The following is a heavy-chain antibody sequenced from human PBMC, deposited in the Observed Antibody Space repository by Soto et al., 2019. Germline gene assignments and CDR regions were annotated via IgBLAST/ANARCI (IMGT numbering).Heavy chain of an antibody. Sequence: PGGSLRLSCAASGFTFSSYAMSWVRQAPGKGLEWVSAISGSGGSTYYADSVKGRFTISRDNSKNTLYLQMNSLRAEDTAVHYCAKDHRGSGSYYYDYWGQGTLVTVSS. CDR2: ISGSGGST. V-gene: IGHV3-23*01. CDR3: AKDHRGSGSYYYDY. CDR1: GFTFSSYA. D-gene: IGHD3-10*01. J-gene: IGHJ4*02.